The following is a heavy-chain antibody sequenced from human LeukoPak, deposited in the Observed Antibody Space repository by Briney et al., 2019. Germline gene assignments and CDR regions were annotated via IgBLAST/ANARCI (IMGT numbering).Heavy chain of an antibody. CDR1: GFTFSSYA. CDR2: ISGSGGST. V-gene: IGHV3-23*01. CDR3: ARPDDYSGSYMSGMDV. D-gene: IGHD1-26*01. Sequence: HSGGSLRLSCAASGFTFSSYAMSWVRQAPGKGLEWVSAISGSGGSTYYADSVKGRFTISRDNAKNTLYLQMNSLRAEDTAVYYCARPDDYSGSYMSGMDVWGQGTTVTVSS. J-gene: IGHJ6*02.